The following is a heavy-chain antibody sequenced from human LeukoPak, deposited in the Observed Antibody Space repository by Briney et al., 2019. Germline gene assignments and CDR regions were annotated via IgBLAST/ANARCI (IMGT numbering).Heavy chain of an antibody. J-gene: IGHJ2*01. D-gene: IGHD6-19*01. CDR1: GGSISSSSYC. V-gene: IGHV4-39*01. CDR3: ARLGEYSSGWYTYWYFDL. Sequence: SETLSLTCTVSGGSISSSSYCWGWIRQPPGKGLEWIGSIYYSGSTYYNPSLKSRVTISVDTSKNQFSLKLSSVTAADTAVYYCARLGEYSSGWYTYWYFDLWGRGTLVTVSS. CDR2: IYYSGST.